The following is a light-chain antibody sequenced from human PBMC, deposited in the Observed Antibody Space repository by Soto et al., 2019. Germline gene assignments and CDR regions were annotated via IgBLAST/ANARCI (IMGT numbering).Light chain of an antibody. CDR1: QRISSSY. J-gene: IGKJ2*01. Sequence: EIVLTQSPGTLSLSPGERATLSCRASQRISSSYLSWYQHKPGQAPRLLLYGASSRATGIPDRFSGGGSGTDFTLTISRLEPEDFAVYYCLHYGRSPPYTFGQGTKLEIK. V-gene: IGKV3-20*01. CDR3: LHYGRSPPYT. CDR2: GAS.